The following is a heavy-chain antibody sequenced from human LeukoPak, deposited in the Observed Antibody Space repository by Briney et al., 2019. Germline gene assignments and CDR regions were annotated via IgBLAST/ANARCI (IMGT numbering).Heavy chain of an antibody. CDR1: AYTFTDYY. CDR3: ARGSAVGATESLGFDY. J-gene: IGHJ4*02. D-gene: IGHD1-26*01. V-gene: IGHV1-2*02. CDR2: INANSADT. Sequence: ASVTVSCTASAYTFTDYYMHWVRQAPGQGLEWMGWINANSADTHHAQKFQGRVTMTRDTSISTAYMELSRLRSDDTAVYYCARGSAVGATESLGFDYWGQGTPVTVSS.